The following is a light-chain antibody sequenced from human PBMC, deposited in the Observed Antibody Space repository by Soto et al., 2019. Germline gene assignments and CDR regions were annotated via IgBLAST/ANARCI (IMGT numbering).Light chain of an antibody. J-gene: IGKJ1*01. CDR3: QQYGSSGT. Sequence: EIVMTQSPVTLSVSPGERATLSCRASQSINSDVAWYQQKVGQTPRLLIHGASTRATGIPDRFSGSGSGTDFTLTISRLEPEDFAVYYCQQYGSSGTFGQGTKVDIK. CDR2: GAS. V-gene: IGKV3-20*01. CDR1: QSINSD.